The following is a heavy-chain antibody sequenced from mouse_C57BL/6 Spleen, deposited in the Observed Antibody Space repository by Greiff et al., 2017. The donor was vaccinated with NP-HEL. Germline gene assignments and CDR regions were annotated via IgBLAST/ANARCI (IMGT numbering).Heavy chain of an antibody. V-gene: IGHV1-81*01. CDR1: GYTFTSYG. D-gene: IGHD2-5*01. J-gene: IGHJ4*01. CDR2: IYPRSGNT. CDR3: ARRDYSNPYAMDY. Sequence: LVESGAELARPGASVKLSCKASGYTFTSYGISWVKQRTGQGLEWIGEIYPRSGNTYYNEKFKGKATLTADKSSSTAYMELRSLTSEDSAVYFCARRDYSNPYAMDYWGQGTSVTVSS.